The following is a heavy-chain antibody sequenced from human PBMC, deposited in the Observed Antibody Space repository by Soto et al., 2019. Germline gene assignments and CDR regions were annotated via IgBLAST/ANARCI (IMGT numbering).Heavy chain of an antibody. V-gene: IGHV5-10-1*01. CDR2: IDPSDSYT. CDR3: ARQLGRITSCYLGWFDQ. J-gene: IGHJ5*02. D-gene: IGHD2-2*01. Sequence: PGASLKISCKGSGYSFTSYWISWVRQMPGKGLEWMGRIDPSDSYTKHSPSFQGHVTISADKSISTAYLQWSSLKASDTAMYYCARQLGRITSCYLGWFDQWGKGTLVTVYS. CDR1: GYSFTSYW.